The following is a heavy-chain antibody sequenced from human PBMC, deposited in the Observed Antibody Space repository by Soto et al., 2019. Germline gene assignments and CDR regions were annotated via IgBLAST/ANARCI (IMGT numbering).Heavy chain of an antibody. Sequence: SETLSLTCNVSGDSINNGEYYWSWFRQPPGKGLEWIGYIYYNEVTYYNPSLKRRPTISLETSKNQFSLQLTSVTAADTAVYYCARDHTVTTGAFDYWGQGTLVTVSS. D-gene: IGHD4-17*01. CDR1: GDSINNGEYY. CDR2: IYYNEVT. J-gene: IGHJ4*02. CDR3: ARDHTVTTGAFDY. V-gene: IGHV4-30-4*01.